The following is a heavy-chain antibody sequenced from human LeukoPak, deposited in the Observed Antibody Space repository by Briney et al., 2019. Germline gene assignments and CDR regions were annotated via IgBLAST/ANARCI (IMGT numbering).Heavy chain of an antibody. CDR3: ARDRSYGSDLPCY. CDR1: GFTFGDYA. CDR2: IRSNAYGGTT. Sequence: GGSLRLSCTASGFTFGDYAVNWVRQAPGKGLEWVGFIRSNAYGGTTEYAASVKGRFTISRDDSKSSAYLHMSSLKTDDTAVYYCARDRSYGSDLPCYWGQGTLVTVSS. V-gene: IGHV3-49*04. J-gene: IGHJ4*02. D-gene: IGHD5-18*01.